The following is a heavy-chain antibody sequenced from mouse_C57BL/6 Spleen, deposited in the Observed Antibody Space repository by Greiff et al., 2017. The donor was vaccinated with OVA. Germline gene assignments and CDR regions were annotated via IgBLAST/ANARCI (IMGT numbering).Heavy chain of an antibody. CDR3: ARWAPYYGSSYDYAMDY. CDR2: ILPGSGST. D-gene: IGHD1-1*01. J-gene: IGHJ4*01. Sequence: VKLMESGAELMKPGASVKLSCKATGYTFTGYWIEWVKQRPGHGLEWIGEILPGSGSTNYTEKFKGKGTFTADTSSNTAYLQLSILTTEDSAIYYCARWAPYYGSSYDYAMDYWGQGTSVTVSS. CDR1: GYTFTGYW. V-gene: IGHV1-9*01.